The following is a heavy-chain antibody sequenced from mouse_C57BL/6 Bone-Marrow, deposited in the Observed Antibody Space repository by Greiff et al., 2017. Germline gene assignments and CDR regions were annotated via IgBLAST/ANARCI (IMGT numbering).Heavy chain of an antibody. CDR3: ARSELFYAMDY. Sequence: VQVVESGPELVKPGASVKISCKASGYSFTSYYIHWVKQRPGQGLEWIGWIYPGSGNTKYNEKFKGKATLTADTSSSTAYMQLSSLTSEDSAVYYCARSELFYAMDYWGQGTSVTVSS. CDR1: GYSFTSYY. CDR2: IYPGSGNT. J-gene: IGHJ4*01. V-gene: IGHV1-66*01.